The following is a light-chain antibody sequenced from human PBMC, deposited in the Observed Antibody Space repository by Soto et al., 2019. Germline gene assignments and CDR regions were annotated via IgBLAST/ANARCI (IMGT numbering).Light chain of an antibody. CDR2: WAS. V-gene: IGKV4-1*01. CDR3: NQCYSTPPTYT. Sequence: DIVMTQSPDSLAVSLGERATINCKSSQSVLYRSNNKNYLAWYQQKPGQPPKLLIYWASTRESGVPDRFSGSGSGTDFTLTISSLQAADVAVYDCNQCYSTPPTYTFGQGTKLEIK. J-gene: IGKJ2*01. CDR1: QSVLYRSNNKNY.